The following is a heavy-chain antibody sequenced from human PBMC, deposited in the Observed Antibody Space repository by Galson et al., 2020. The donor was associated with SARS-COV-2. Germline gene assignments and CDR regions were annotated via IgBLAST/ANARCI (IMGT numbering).Heavy chain of an antibody. J-gene: IGHJ4*02. CDR2: ISNSGDST. V-gene: IGHV3-64*01. CDR1: GFAFSNYA. D-gene: IGHD3-22*01. CDR3: ARAFFKMSYFDTIGFGDRTPVGG. Sequence: GESLKISCAASGFAFSNYAMHWVRQTPGKGLEYVAAISNSGDSTYYAKSVKGRFTISRDNSKNALHLQMGSLRLEDMAVYYCARAFFKMSYFDTIGFGDRTPVGGWGQGTLVTVSS.